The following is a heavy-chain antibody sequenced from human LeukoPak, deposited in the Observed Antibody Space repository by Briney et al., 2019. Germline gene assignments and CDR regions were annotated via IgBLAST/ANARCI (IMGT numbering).Heavy chain of an antibody. J-gene: IGHJ4*02. CDR2: IYYSGST. Sequence: SETLSLTCTVSGGSISSSSYYWGWIRQPPGKGLEWIGSIYYSGSTYYNPSLKSRVTISVDTSKNQFSLKLSSVTAADTAVYYCARMVVDLNFDYWGQGTLVTASS. CDR3: ARMVVDLNFDY. D-gene: IGHD2-15*01. CDR1: GGSISSSSYY. V-gene: IGHV4-39*01.